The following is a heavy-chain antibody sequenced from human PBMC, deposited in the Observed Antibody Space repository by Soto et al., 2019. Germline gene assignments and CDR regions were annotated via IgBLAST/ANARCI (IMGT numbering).Heavy chain of an antibody. J-gene: IGHJ3*02. CDR1: GGTFSSYA. Sequence: SVKVSCKASGGTFSSYAISWVRQAPGQGLEWMGGIIPIFGTANYAQKFQGRVTITADESTSTAYMELSSLRSEDTAVYYCARGAPRYYYDSSGWDDASDIWGQGTMVTVSS. D-gene: IGHD3-22*01. CDR3: ARGAPRYYYDSSGWDDASDI. CDR2: IIPIFGTA. V-gene: IGHV1-69*13.